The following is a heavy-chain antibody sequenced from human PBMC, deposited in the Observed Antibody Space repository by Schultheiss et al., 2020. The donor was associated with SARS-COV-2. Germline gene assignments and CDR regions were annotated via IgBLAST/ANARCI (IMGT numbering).Heavy chain of an antibody. Sequence: GESLKISCAASGFTFSSYSMNWVRQAPGKGLEWVSSISSSSSYIYYADSVKGRFTISRDNAKNSLYLQMNSLRAEDTAVYYCAREQIREFDYWGQGTLVTVSS. CDR2: ISSSSSYI. CDR1: GFTFSSYS. J-gene: IGHJ4*02. CDR3: AREQIREFDY. V-gene: IGHV3-21*01.